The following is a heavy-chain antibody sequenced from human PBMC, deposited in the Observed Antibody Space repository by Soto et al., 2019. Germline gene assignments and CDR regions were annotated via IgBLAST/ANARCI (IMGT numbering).Heavy chain of an antibody. D-gene: IGHD6-6*01. Sequence: SVKVSCKASGGTFSSYTISWVRQAPGQGLEWMGRIIPILGIANYAQKFQGRVTITADKSTSTAYMELSSLRSEDTAVYYCARDYRGYSSSSRYYYYYMDVWGKGTTVTVSS. CDR1: GGTFSSYT. V-gene: IGHV1-69*04. CDR2: IIPILGIA. J-gene: IGHJ6*03. CDR3: ARDYRGYSSSSRYYYYYMDV.